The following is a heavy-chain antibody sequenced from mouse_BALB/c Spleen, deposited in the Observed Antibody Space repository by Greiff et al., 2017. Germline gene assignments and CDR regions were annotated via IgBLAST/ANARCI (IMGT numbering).Heavy chain of an antibody. CDR2: ISSGSSTI. D-gene: IGHD1-1*01. CDR1: GFTFSSFG. V-gene: IGHV5-17*02. CDR3: ARYGDYYGSSFYAMDY. Sequence: EVQVVESGGGLVQPGGSRKLSCAASGFTFSSFGMHWVRQAPEKGLEWVAYISSGSSTIYYADTVKGRFTISRDNPKNTLFLQMTSLRSEDTAMYYCARYGDYYGSSFYAMDYWGQGTSVTVSS. J-gene: IGHJ4*01.